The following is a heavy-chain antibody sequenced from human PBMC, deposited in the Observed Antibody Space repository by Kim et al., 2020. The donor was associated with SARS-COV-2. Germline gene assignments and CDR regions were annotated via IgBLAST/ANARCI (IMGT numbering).Heavy chain of an antibody. CDR1: GITFNTFA. Sequence: GGSLRLSCAASGITFNTFAVHWVRQAPGKGLEWVAIIWYDGNNKFYGDSVKGRFTISRDNSKNTVYLQMNSLRPEDTAVYYCARKDSRGYDHYSYYGMDVWGQGTTVTVSS. CDR2: IWYDGNNK. V-gene: IGHV3-33*01. D-gene: IGHD5-12*01. CDR3: ARKDSRGYDHYSYYGMDV. J-gene: IGHJ6*02.